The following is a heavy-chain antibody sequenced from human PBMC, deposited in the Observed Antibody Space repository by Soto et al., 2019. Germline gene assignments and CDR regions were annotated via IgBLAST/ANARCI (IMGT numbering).Heavy chain of an antibody. CDR2: MNPNSGDT. CDR1: GYTFTTYD. Sequence: QVQRVQSGAEVKKPGASVKVSCKATGYTFTTYDINWVRQATGQGLEWMGWMNPNSGDTGYAQKFQGRVTMTRDTSISTAYMELSTLASEDAAVYYCVRGLEWLRNYWGQGTLVTVSS. V-gene: IGHV1-8*01. D-gene: IGHD5-12*01. J-gene: IGHJ4*02. CDR3: VRGLEWLRNY.